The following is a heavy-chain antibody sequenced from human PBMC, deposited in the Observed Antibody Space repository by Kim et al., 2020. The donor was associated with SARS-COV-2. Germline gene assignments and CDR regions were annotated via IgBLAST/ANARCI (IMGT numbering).Heavy chain of an antibody. CDR2: ST. V-gene: IGHV3-23*01. J-gene: IGHJ4*02. Sequence: STYYADAVKGRFTIPRDNSKNTLYLQMNSLRAEDTAVYYCAKSLYNRERYWGQGTLVTVSS. CDR3: AKSLYNRERY. D-gene: IGHD1-20*01.